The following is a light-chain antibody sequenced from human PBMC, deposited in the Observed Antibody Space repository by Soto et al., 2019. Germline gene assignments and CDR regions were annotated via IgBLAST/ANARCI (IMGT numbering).Light chain of an antibody. J-gene: IGKJ5*01. CDR2: DAT. Sequence: IQMTQSPSSLSASVGDRVTITCQASQDINNYLNWYQQKPGKAPKLLIFDATNLETGVPSRFSGSGSRTHFSFTITSLQPDDFATYYCHQYDSIPPTFGLGTRLEIK. CDR1: QDINNY. CDR3: HQYDSIPPT. V-gene: IGKV1-33*01.